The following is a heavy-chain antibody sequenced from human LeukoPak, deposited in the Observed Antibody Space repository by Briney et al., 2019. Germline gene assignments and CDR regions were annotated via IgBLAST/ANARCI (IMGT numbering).Heavy chain of an antibody. J-gene: IGHJ4*02. Sequence: ASVKVSCKASGYTFTSYYMHWVRQAPGQGLEWMGIINPNGGSTSYAQKFQGRVTITRDTSTSTVYMELSSLRSEDTAVYYCARDNYDILTGYHTFDYWGQGTLVTVSS. CDR3: ARDNYDILTGYHTFDY. D-gene: IGHD3-9*01. V-gene: IGHV1-46*01. CDR1: GYTFTSYY. CDR2: INPNGGST.